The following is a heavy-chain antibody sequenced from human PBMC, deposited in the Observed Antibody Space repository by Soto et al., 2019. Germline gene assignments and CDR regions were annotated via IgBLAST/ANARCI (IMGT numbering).Heavy chain of an antibody. V-gene: IGHV4-30-4*01. J-gene: IGHJ4*02. D-gene: IGHD3-3*01. CDR1: GDSVSSVGFH. CDR3: ARTPVGLDTISYFDY. Sequence: PSETLSLTCTVSGDSVSSVGFHWAWLRRPPGKGLEWIGYIYNGGSTYYRPSLENRIHMSLDATRNHYSLRLTSVTAADTAVYFCARTPVGLDTISYFDYWGQGKLVTVSS. CDR2: IYNGGST.